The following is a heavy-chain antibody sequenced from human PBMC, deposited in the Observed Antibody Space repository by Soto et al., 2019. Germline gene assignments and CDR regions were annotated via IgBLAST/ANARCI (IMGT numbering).Heavy chain of an antibody. CDR3: ARGTLTSYFDY. V-gene: IGHV4-59*01. J-gene: IGHJ4*02. Sequence: PAETLSLTCTVSGGSISSYYWSWIRQAPGKGLEWIGYFYYSGSINYNPSLTSRVTLSVDTSKNQFSLKLNSVTAADTAVYYCARGTLTSYFDYWGQGTLVTVSS. CDR2: FYYSGSI. CDR1: GGSISSYY.